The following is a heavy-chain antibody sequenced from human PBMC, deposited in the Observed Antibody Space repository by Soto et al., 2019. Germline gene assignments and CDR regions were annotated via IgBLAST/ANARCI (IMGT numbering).Heavy chain of an antibody. J-gene: IGHJ4*02. CDR1: GFMFTCSA. D-gene: IGHD3-3*01. Sequence: GASGKVACKTSGFMFTCSAVEGGRQARGKRPGWVGWLVVGSGNTHYAQHFQERVTLTRDMSTGTAYMELSSLRSEDTAVYYCAAVPVLRFLKWLPAYFDYWGQGTLVTVPS. V-gene: IGHV1-58*01. CDR2: LVVGSGNT. CDR3: AAVPVLRFLKWLPAYFDY.